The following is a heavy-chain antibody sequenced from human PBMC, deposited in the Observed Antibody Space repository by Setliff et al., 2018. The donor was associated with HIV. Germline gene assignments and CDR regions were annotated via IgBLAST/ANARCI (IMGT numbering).Heavy chain of an antibody. J-gene: IGHJ4*02. D-gene: IGHD3-10*01. CDR1: GYIFTGHY. V-gene: IGHV1-2*02. CDR3: ARDGPGAAHFDY. Sequence: ASVKVSCKASGYIFTGHYMHWVRRAPGQGPEWMGWINPNSDGTNYAPKFQGRVTMTRDTSINTDYMDLSGLRSDDTAIYYCARDGPGAAHFDYWGQGTLVTVS. CDR2: INPNSDGT.